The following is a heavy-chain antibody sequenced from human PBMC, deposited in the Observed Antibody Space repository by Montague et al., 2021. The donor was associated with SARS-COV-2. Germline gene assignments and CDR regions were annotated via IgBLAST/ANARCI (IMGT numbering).Heavy chain of an antibody. D-gene: IGHD2-21*02. Sequence: CAISGDSVSSNIVTWNWIRQSSSRGLEWLGRTYYRSKWYNDYAVSVKSRVIINPDTSNNRISLQLNSVTPEDTAVYYCARAYCGGDCYFYWYFDLWGRGTLVTVSS. CDR3: ARAYCGGDCYFYWYFDL. CDR2: TYYRSKWYN. V-gene: IGHV6-1*01. CDR1: GDSVSSNIVT. J-gene: IGHJ2*01.